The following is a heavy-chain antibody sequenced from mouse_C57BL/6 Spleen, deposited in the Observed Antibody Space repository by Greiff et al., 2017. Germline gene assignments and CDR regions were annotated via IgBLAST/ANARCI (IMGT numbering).Heavy chain of an antibody. CDR2: IYPRSGNT. CDR1: GYTFTSYG. V-gene: IGHV1-81*01. Sequence: QVQLKESGAELARPGASVKLSCKASGYTFTSYGISWVKQRPGQGLEWIGEIYPRSGNTYYNEKFKGKATLTADKSSSTAYMELRSLTSEDSAVYFCARSLFITTVVDYAMDYWGQGTSVTVSS. D-gene: IGHD1-1*01. J-gene: IGHJ4*01. CDR3: ARSLFITTVVDYAMDY.